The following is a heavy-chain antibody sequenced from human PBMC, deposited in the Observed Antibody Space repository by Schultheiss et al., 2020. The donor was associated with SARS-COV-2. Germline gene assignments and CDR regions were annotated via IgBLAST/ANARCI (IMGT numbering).Heavy chain of an antibody. D-gene: IGHD3-10*01. V-gene: IGHV3-30-3*01. CDR1: GFTFSSYA. CDR3: AKDHAYGSGSYNV. J-gene: IGHJ6*02. CDR2: ISYDGSNE. Sequence: GGSLRLSCAGSGFTFSSYAMHWVRQAPGKGLEWVAVISYDGSNEYYADAVKGRFTISRDNAKNSLYLQMNSLRAEDTAVYYCAKDHAYGSGSYNVWGQGTTVTVSS.